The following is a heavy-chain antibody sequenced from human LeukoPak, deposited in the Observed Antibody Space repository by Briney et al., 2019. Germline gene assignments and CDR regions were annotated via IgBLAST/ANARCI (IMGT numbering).Heavy chain of an antibody. CDR1: GGSISSYY. Sequence: PSETLSLTCTVSGGSISSYYWSWIRQPPGKGLEWIGYIYYSGSTNYNPSLKSRVTISVDTSKNQFSLKLSSVTAADTAVYYCARARVVPAALDYWGQGTLVTVSS. D-gene: IGHD2-2*01. CDR2: IYYSGST. V-gene: IGHV4-59*01. CDR3: ARARVVPAALDY. J-gene: IGHJ4*02.